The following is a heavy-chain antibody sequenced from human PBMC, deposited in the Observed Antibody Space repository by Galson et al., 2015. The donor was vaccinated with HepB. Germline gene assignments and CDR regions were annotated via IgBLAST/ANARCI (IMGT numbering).Heavy chain of an antibody. CDR2: IIPILGIA. D-gene: IGHD5-18*01. CDR3: ARGDTAMAADDY. J-gene: IGHJ4*02. Sequence: SVKVSCKASGGTFSSYAISWVRQAPGQGLEWMGRIIPILGIANYAQKFQGRVTITADKSTSTAYMELSSLSSEDTAVYYCARGDTAMAADDYWGQGTLVTVSS. CDR1: GGTFSSYA. V-gene: IGHV1-69*04.